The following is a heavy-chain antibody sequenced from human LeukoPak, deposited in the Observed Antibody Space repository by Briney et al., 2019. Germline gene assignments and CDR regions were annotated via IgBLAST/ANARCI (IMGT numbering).Heavy chain of an antibody. CDR1: GFTFSRNA. CDR3: ARHRCSSTTCSFDS. Sequence: PGGSLRLSCAASGFTFSRNAMNWVRQAPGKGLEWVSFISSSSNYMSYADSVKGRFTISRDNAKNSLYLHMNSLRPEDTAFYHCARHRCSSTTCSFDSWGQGSLVTVSS. V-gene: IGHV3-21*04. D-gene: IGHD2-2*01. J-gene: IGHJ4*02. CDR2: ISSSSNYM.